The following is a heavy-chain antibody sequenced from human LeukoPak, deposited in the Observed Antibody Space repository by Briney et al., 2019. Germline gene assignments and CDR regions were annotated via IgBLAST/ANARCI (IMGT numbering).Heavy chain of an antibody. CDR1: GYTFTSFD. CDR2: MNPNSGIT. Sequence: ASVKVSCKASGYTFTSFDINWVRQATGQGLEWMGWMNPNSGITGYAQKLQGRVTMTRNTSISTAYMELSSLRSEDTAVYYCARALTDYNILTGYYEFDYWGQGTLVTVSS. D-gene: IGHD3-9*01. J-gene: IGHJ4*02. CDR3: ARALTDYNILTGYYEFDY. V-gene: IGHV1-8*01.